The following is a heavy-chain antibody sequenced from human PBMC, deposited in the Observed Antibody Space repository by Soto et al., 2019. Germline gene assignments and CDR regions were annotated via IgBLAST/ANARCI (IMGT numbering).Heavy chain of an antibody. D-gene: IGHD3-3*01. CDR1: GFTFSSYW. V-gene: IGHV3-74*01. Sequence: GGSLRLSCAASGFTFSSYWMHWVRQAPGKGLVWVSRINSDGSSTSYADSVKGRFTISRDNAKNTLYLQMNSLRADDTAVYYCARDLITILAQYYYYYYGMDVWGQGTTVTVSS. J-gene: IGHJ6*02. CDR2: INSDGSST. CDR3: ARDLITILAQYYYYYYGMDV.